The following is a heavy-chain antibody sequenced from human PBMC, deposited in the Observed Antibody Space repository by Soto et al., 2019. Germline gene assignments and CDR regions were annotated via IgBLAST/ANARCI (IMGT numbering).Heavy chain of an antibody. CDR1: GFTFSDHY. J-gene: IGHJ6*02. V-gene: IGHV3-72*01. D-gene: IGHD2-2*01. CDR2: TRNKANSYTT. Sequence: PVGSLRLSGAASGFTFSDHYMDWVRQAPGKGLEWVGRTRNKANSYTTEYAASVKGRFTISRDDSKNSLYLQMNSLKTEDTAVYYCARGGYCSSTSCHSDYYGMDVWGQGTTVTVSS. CDR3: ARGGYCSSTSCHSDYYGMDV.